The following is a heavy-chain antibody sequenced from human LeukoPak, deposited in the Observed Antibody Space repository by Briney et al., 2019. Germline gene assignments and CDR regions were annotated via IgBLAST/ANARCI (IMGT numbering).Heavy chain of an antibody. J-gene: IGHJ6*03. V-gene: IGHV1-8*02. CDR1: GYTFTNND. CDR3: ARGPPGEDHYYLDV. D-gene: IGHD7-27*01. CDR2: INPNSGNR. Sequence: ASVKVSCKAYGYTFTNNDINWIRQATGQGLEWMGWINPNSGNRGHTQKFQGRVTLTMNTSTSTAYMDLTSLTSEDTAVYYCARGPPGEDHYYLDVWAKGTTVTVPS.